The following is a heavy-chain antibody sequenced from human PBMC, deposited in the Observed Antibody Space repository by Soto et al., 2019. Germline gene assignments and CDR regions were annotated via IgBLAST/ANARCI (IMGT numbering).Heavy chain of an antibody. CDR1: GFIFNNYA. D-gene: IGHD3-16*01. CDR3: AKDGDFQESVTAYYLTGHYLD. J-gene: IGHJ4*01. CDR2: ISAGGVSA. V-gene: IGHV3-23*01. Sequence: GGSLRLSCAASGFIFNNYAMSWVRQAPGKGLEWGSFISAGGVSANYADSIKGRFTISRHNSKSMVSLQMNSRRGAHIAVNYRAKDGDFQESVTAYYLTGHYLD.